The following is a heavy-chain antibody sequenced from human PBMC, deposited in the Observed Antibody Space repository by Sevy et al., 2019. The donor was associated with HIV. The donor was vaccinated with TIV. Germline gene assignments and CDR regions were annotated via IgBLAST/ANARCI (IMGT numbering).Heavy chain of an antibody. CDR3: AKGWGGQWLVRAFDI. CDR2: ISGSGGNT. CDR1: GFTFSSYA. D-gene: IGHD6-19*01. Sequence: GGSLRLSCAASGFTFSSYAMSWVRQAPGKGLEWVSAISGSGGNTYYADSVKGRFTISRDNSKNTLYLQMNSLRAEDTAVYYCAKGWGGQWLVRAFDIWGQGTMVTVSS. J-gene: IGHJ3*02. V-gene: IGHV3-23*01.